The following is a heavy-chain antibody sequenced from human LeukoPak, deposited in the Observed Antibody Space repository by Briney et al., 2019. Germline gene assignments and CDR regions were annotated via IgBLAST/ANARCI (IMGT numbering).Heavy chain of an antibody. D-gene: IGHD1-26*01. CDR2: ISIFSSTI. Sequence: GGSLRLSCAASGFTFSSYHMNWVRQAPGKGLEWVSYISIFSSTIYYADSVKGRFTISRDDANSLVYLQMNSLRAEDTAVYYCARTNERELDYWVQGTLVTVSS. CDR1: GFTFSSYH. V-gene: IGHV3-48*01. J-gene: IGHJ4*02. CDR3: ARTNERELDY.